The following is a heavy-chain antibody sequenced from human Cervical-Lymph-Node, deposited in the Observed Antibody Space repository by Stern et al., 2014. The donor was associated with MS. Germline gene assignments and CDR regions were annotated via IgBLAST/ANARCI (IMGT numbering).Heavy chain of an antibody. J-gene: IGHJ3*02. V-gene: IGHV4-59*01. CDR3: ARDRSGIYRPDAFDI. CDR2: IYYTGST. Sequence: VQLVESGPGLVKPSETLSLTCSVSGDSITNYYWTWIRRPPGKGLEWIGYIYYTGSTVYNPSLKSRVTMSVGTSKNHFSLELTSVTAADTAVYYCARDRSGIYRPDAFDIWGQGTMVTVSS. D-gene: IGHD1-26*01. CDR1: GDSITNYY.